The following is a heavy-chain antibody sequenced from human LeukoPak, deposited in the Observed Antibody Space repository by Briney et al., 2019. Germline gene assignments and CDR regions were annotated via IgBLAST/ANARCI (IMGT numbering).Heavy chain of an antibody. CDR1: GFTFSDYY. V-gene: IGHV3-11*04. Sequence: GGSLRLSCAASGFTFSDYYMSWIRQAPGKGLEWVSYISSSGSTIYYADSVKGRFTVSRDNAKNSLYLQMNNLRAEDTAVYYCAREPFWSGYFSNLHFDYWGQGTLVTVSS. J-gene: IGHJ4*02. CDR3: AREPFWSGYFSNLHFDY. D-gene: IGHD3-3*01. CDR2: ISSSGSTI.